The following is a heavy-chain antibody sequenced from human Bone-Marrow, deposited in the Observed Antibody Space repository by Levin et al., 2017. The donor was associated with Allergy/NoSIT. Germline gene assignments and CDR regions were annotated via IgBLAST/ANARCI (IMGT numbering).Heavy chain of an antibody. CDR2: ISGSGGST. Sequence: GESLKISCAASGFTFSSYAMSWVRQAPGKGLEWVSAISGSGGSTYYADSVKGRFTISRDNSKNTLYLQMNSLRAEDTAVYYCAKPPDGTIFGVVIIDWGQGTLVTVSS. CDR1: GFTFSSYA. V-gene: IGHV3-23*01. D-gene: IGHD3-3*01. CDR3: AKPPDGTIFGVVIID. J-gene: IGHJ4*02.